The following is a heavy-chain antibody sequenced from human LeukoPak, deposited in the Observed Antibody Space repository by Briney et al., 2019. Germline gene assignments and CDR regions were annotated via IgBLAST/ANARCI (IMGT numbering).Heavy chain of an antibody. J-gene: IGHJ4*02. D-gene: IGHD3/OR15-3a*01. CDR2: SRNKANSYTT. Sequence: PGGSLRLSCAASGFTFSDHYMDWVRQTPGKGLECVGRSRNKANSYTTEYDASVKGTFTISRDESKNSLYLQMNSLITEDTAVYYCVRLRSDFYGDYWGQGTLVTVSS. V-gene: IGHV3-72*01. CDR1: GFTFSDHY. CDR3: VRLRSDFYGDY.